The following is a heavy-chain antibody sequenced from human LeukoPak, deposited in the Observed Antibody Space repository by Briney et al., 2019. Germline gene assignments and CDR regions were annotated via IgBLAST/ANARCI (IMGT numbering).Heavy chain of an antibody. V-gene: IGHV3-66*01. CDR3: ARDGENHYYDY. CDR2: IYSGGTI. D-gene: IGHD7-27*01. Sequence: GGPLRLSCAASGFTVSSNHNHMSWVRQAPGKGLEWVSVIYSGGTIFYADSVKGRFTISRDNSKNTVYLEMNSLRAEDTAVYYCARDGENHYYDYWGQGTLVTVST. CDR1: GFTVSSNH. J-gene: IGHJ4*02.